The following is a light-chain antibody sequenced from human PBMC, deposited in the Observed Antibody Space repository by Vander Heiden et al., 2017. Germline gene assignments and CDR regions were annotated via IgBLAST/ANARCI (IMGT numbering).Light chain of an antibody. J-gene: IGKJ2*01. Sequence: EIVMTQSPVTLPVSPGERATLPRRASQNSDSNLAWYQQKPGQATRLLIYAASTRATDVPARFSGSGSGTDFTLTINNLQSEDFVVYYCQQYQDWPFTFGQGTKPEI. CDR1: QNSDSN. V-gene: IGKV3-15*01. CDR3: QQYQDWPFT. CDR2: AAS.